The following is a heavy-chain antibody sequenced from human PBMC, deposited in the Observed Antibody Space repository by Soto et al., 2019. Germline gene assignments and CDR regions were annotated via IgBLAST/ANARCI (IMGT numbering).Heavy chain of an antibody. V-gene: IGHV4-34*01. D-gene: IGHD5-12*01. CDR2: INHSGST. CDR3: ARARRRAAIIL. J-gene: IGHJ4*02. CDR1: GGSFSGYD. Sequence: SETLSLTCAVYGGSFSGYDWSWIRQPPGKGLEWIGEINHSGSTNYNPSLKSRVTISVDTSKNQFSLKLSSVTAADTAVYYCARARRRAAIILWGQGTLVTVSS.